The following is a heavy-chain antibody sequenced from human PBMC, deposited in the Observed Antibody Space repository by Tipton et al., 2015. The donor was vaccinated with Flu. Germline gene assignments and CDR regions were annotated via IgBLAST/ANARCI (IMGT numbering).Heavy chain of an antibody. J-gene: IGHJ1*01. CDR3: AREKDSRGSEYFQQ. CDR2: VYNSVTT. D-gene: IGHD6-19*01. CDR1: GASISTDY. Sequence: TLSLTCSVSGASISTDYWSWIRQPAGKGLEWIGRVYNSVTTNYNPSLKSRVTMTVDTSKNQFSLKLTSATAADTAVYYCAREKDSRGSEYFQQWGQGTLVIVSS. V-gene: IGHV4-4*07.